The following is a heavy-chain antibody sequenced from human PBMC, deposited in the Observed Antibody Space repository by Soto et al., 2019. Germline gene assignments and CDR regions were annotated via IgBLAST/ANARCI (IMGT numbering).Heavy chain of an antibody. V-gene: IGHV1-2*04. J-gene: IGHJ4*02. CDR1: GYTFTAYQ. Sequence: QVQLVQSGAAVKKPGASVTVSCKPSGYTFTAYQIHWVRQVPGQGLEWLGWITTNTGATNYAQQFQGWFTMTRVTSISTAYMELSSLKSDDTAVYYCARYVDYGDYLADWGQGTIVTVSS. CDR2: ITTNTGAT. CDR3: ARYVDYGDYLAD. D-gene: IGHD4-17*01.